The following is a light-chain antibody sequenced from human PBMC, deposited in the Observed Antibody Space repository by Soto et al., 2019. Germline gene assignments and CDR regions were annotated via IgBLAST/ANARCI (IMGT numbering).Light chain of an antibody. V-gene: IGKV1-5*03. CDR2: KAS. CDR3: QQYNSYPLT. CDR1: QSISSW. Sequence: DIQMTQSPSTLSASVGDRVTITCRASQSISSWLAWYQQKPGKAPKVLIYKASNLESGVPSRFSGSGSGTEFTLTISSLQPDDLATYYCQQYNSYPLTFGGGTMVEIK. J-gene: IGKJ4*01.